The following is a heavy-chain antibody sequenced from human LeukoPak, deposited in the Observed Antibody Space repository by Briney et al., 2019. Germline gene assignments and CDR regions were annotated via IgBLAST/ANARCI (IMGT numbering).Heavy chain of an antibody. Sequence: GGSLRLSCAASGFAASGFTFSSFGMRWVRQAPGKGLEWVSTISTSSNCIYYADSVKGRFTISRDNAKNSLYLQMNSLRAEDTAVYYCARGAGGGDDSSGYYFTTADAFDIWGQGTMVTVSS. D-gene: IGHD3-22*01. CDR3: ARGAGGGDDSSGYYFTTADAFDI. J-gene: IGHJ3*02. CDR2: ISTSSNCI. V-gene: IGHV3-21*01. CDR1: GFAASGFTFSSFG.